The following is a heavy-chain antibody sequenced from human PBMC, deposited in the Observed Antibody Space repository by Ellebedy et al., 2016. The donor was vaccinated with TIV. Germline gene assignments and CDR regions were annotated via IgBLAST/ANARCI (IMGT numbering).Heavy chain of an antibody. CDR2: ISWNSGYI. D-gene: IGHD2-15*01. V-gene: IGHV3-9*01. CDR3: AKGRPPGGVVYGKDV. CDR1: GFTFGDYA. Sequence: GGSLRLSXAASGFTFGDYAMHWVRQAPGKGLEWVSCISWNSGYIGYADSVKGRFTISRDNAKKSLYLQMNSLRADDTALYYCAKGRPPGGVVYGKDVWGQGTTVTVSS. J-gene: IGHJ6*02.